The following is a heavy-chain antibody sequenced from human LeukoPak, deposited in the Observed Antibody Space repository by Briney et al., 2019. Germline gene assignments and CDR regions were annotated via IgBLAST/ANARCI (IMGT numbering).Heavy chain of an antibody. V-gene: IGHV3-53*01. D-gene: IGHD2-15*01. CDR2: IYSGGST. CDR1: GFTVSSNY. Sequence: GGSLRLSCAASGFTVSSNYISWVRQAPGKGLEWVSVIYSGGSTYYADSVKGRFTISRDNSKNTLYLQMNSLRAEDTAVYYCASRYCSGGSCYLVHYYYGMDVWGQGTTVTVS. J-gene: IGHJ6*02. CDR3: ASRYCSGGSCYLVHYYYGMDV.